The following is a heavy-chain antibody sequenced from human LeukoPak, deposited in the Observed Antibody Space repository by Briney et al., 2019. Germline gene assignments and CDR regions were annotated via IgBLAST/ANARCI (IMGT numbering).Heavy chain of an antibody. J-gene: IGHJ4*02. CDR2: IRYDGSNK. D-gene: IGHD5-18*01. CDR1: GFTFSSYG. V-gene: IGHV3-30*02. CDR3: AKDSHRGYSYGQHYYFDY. Sequence: PGRSLRLSCAASGFTFSSYGMHWVRQAPGKGLEWVAFIRYDGSNKYYADSVKGRFTISRDNSKNTLFLQMNSLRAEDTAVYYCAKDSHRGYSYGQHYYFDYWGQGTLVTVSS.